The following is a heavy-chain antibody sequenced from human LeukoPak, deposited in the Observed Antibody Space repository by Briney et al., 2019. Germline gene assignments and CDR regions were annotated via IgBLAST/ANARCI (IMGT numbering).Heavy chain of an antibody. J-gene: IGHJ4*02. CDR3: ARRYIVVVPAARVAGEYYFDY. Sequence: PGGSLRLSCAASGFTFSSYWMSWVRQAPGKGLEWVANIKQDGSEKYYVDSVKGRFTISRDNAKNSLYLQMNSLRAEDTAVYYCARRYIVVVPAARVAGEYYFDYGGQGTLVTVSS. CDR2: IKQDGSEK. V-gene: IGHV3-7*01. CDR1: GFTFSSYW. D-gene: IGHD2-2*01.